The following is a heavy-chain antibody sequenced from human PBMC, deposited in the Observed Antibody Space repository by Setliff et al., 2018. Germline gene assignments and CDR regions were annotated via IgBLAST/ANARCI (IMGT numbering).Heavy chain of an antibody. CDR1: GYTFNSYG. D-gene: IGHD2-21*02. CDR3: ARVRPCGGDCSTGVGGPYYFDH. Sequence: ASVKVSCKASGYTFNSYGIGWVRQAPGQGLEWMGWISCYDGNTRYARKIQGRVTMTTDTSTTTAYMELRSLTSDDTAVYYCARVRPCGGDCSTGVGGPYYFDHWGQGTLVTAPQ. CDR2: ISCYDGNT. V-gene: IGHV1-18*01. J-gene: IGHJ4*02.